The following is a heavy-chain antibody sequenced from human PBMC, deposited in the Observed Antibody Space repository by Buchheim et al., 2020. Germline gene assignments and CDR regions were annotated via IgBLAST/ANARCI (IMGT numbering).Heavy chain of an antibody. CDR3: ARGRRMEMELVY. D-gene: IGHD5-24*01. CDR2: INQGGGT. J-gene: IGHJ4*02. Sequence: QVQLQQWGAGLLKPSETLSLTCGVYGGSFSGYYWSWIRQPPGKGLEWIGEINQGGGTTYNPSLKSRVTMSVDTPKNHFSLKLSSVTAADTAMYYCARGRRMEMELVYWGQGSL. V-gene: IGHV4-34*01. CDR1: GGSFSGYY.